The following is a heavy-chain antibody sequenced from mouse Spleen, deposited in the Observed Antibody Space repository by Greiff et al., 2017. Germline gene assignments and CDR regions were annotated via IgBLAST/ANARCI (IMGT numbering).Heavy chain of an antibody. CDR2: IDPANGNT. Sequence: DVKLVESVAELVRPGASVKLSCTASGFNIKNTYMRWVKQRPEQGLEWIGRIDPANGNTKYAPKFQGKATITADTSSNTAYLQLSSLTSEDTAIYYCARGYYYGSSPRYFDVWGTGTTVTVSS. CDR1: GFNIKNTY. D-gene: IGHD1-1*01. CDR3: ARGYYYGSSPRYFDV. V-gene: IGHV14-3*01. J-gene: IGHJ1*03.